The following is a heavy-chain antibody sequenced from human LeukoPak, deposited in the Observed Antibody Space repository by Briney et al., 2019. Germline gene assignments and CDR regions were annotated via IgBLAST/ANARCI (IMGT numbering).Heavy chain of an antibody. CDR1: GYTFTSYA. V-gene: IGHV1-18*01. CDR2: ISAYNGNT. Sequence: ASVKVSCKASGYTFTSYAMHWVRQAPGQRLEWMGWISAYNGNTNYAQKLQGRVTMTTDTSTSTAYMELRSLRSDDTAVYYCARDVPMTTVTTPPDYWGQGTLVTVSS. D-gene: IGHD4-17*01. CDR3: ARDVPMTTVTTPPDY. J-gene: IGHJ4*02.